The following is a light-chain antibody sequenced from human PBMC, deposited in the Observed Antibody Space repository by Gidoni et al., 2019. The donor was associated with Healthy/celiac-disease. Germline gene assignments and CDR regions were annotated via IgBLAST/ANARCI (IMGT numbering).Light chain of an antibody. V-gene: IGKV3-15*01. CDR3: QQYKNWPPYT. J-gene: IGKJ2*01. Sequence: MMLKQSPATLSVSPGERATLSCRASQSVSINLAWYQQKPGQAPRLRIYGASTRATGIPARFSGSVSGKEFTHNISRLQSEDCAVYYCQQYKNWPPYTFGQGTKLEIK. CDR2: GAS. CDR1: QSVSIN.